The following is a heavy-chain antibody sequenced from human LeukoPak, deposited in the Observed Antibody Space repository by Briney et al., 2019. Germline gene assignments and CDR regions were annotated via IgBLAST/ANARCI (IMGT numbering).Heavy chain of an antibody. Sequence: PSETLSLTCPVSGGSISSYYWSWIRQPPGKGLEWIGYIYYSGSTNYNPSLKSRVTISVDTSKNQFSLKLSSVTAADTAVYYCASWVGAVFDYWGQGTLVTVSS. CDR1: GGSISSYY. J-gene: IGHJ4*02. V-gene: IGHV4-59*01. D-gene: IGHD1-26*01. CDR3: ASWVGAVFDY. CDR2: IYYSGST.